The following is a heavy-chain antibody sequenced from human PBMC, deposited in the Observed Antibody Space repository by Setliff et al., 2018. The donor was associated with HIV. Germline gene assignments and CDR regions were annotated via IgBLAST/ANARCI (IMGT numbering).Heavy chain of an antibody. D-gene: IGHD3-9*01. CDR1: GYSFPHSW. Sequence: GESLKISCKGSGYSFPHSWVGWVRQMPGKGLEWVAIIYPGDSDTRYSPSFQGQVTISADKSISTAYLQWSSLKASDTAMYYCARQGDYHILTGYYSGPHDAFDIWGQGTMVTVSS. V-gene: IGHV5-51*01. CDR2: IYPGDSDT. CDR3: ARQGDYHILTGYYSGPHDAFDI. J-gene: IGHJ3*02.